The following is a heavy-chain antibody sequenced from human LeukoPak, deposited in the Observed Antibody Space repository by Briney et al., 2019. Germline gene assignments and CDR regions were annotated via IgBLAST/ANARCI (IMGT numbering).Heavy chain of an antibody. CDR3: ARDSVGELLYY. J-gene: IGHJ4*02. Sequence: GGSLRLSCADSGFTFSSYWMHWVRQAPGKGLVWVSRINSDGSSTSYADSVKGRFTISRDNAKNTLYLQMNSLRAEDTAVYYCARDSVGELLYYWGQGTLVTVSS. CDR2: INSDGSST. V-gene: IGHV3-74*01. D-gene: IGHD1-26*01. CDR1: GFTFSSYW.